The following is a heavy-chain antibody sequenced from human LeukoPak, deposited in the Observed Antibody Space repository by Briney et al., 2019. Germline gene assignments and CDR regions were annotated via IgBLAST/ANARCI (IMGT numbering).Heavy chain of an antibody. D-gene: IGHD6-19*01. J-gene: IGHJ5*02. V-gene: IGHV3-9*01. Sequence: GGSLRLSCAASGFTFEDSGMHWVRQAPGNGLEWVSGINWNSNTIGYADSVKGRFTISRDNAKNSLYLQMNSLRVEDTALYYCAKAQFSSGWYSDAASWGQGTLVTVSS. CDR1: GFTFEDSG. CDR3: AKAQFSSGWYSDAAS. CDR2: INWNSNTI.